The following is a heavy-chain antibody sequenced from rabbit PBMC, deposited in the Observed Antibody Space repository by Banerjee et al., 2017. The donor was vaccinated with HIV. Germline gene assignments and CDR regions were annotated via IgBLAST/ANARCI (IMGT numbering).Heavy chain of an antibody. V-gene: IGHV1S45*01. Sequence: QEQLEESGGDLVKPEGSLTLTCKASGFSFSNKYVMCWVRQAPGKGLEWIACINTSSGNTVYATWAKGRFTISRTSSTTVALQMTSLTAADTATYFCARSRGVAGYAYALDLWGPGTLVTVS. CDR3: ARSRGVAGYAYALDL. J-gene: IGHJ4*01. CDR1: GFSFSNKYV. CDR2: INTSSGNT. D-gene: IGHD6-1*01.